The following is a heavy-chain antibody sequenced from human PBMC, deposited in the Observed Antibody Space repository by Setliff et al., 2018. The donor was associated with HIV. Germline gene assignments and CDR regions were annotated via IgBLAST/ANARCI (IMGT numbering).Heavy chain of an antibody. Sequence: ASVKVSCKASGYTFSSYYMHWVRQAPGQGLEWMGWMNPNSSNSGYAQNFQGRVTMTLDTSISTAYMELRSLRSEDTAVYFCARVTPYCGGDCFDAFDIWGQGTMVTVSS. CDR1: GYTFSSYY. J-gene: IGHJ3*02. CDR2: MNPNSSNS. V-gene: IGHV1-8*02. CDR3: ARVTPYCGGDCFDAFDI. D-gene: IGHD2-21*02.